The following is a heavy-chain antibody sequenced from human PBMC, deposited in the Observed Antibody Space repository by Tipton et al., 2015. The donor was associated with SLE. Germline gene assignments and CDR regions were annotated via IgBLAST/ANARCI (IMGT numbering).Heavy chain of an antibody. Sequence: GLVKPSETLSLICAVHGGSFSGYYWSWIRQPPGKGLEWIGEINHSGSTNYNPSLKSRVTISVDTSKNQFSLTLSSVTAADTAVYYCARVGEGRFGVATTIGDWGQGTLVIVSS. J-gene: IGHJ4*02. CDR3: ARVGEGRFGVATTIGD. CDR1: GGSFSGYY. CDR2: INHSGST. V-gene: IGHV4-34*01. D-gene: IGHD3-3*01.